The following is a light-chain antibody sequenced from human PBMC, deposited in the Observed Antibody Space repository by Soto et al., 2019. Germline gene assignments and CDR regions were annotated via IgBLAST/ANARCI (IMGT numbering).Light chain of an antibody. CDR3: QQYKQWPPRT. J-gene: IGKJ4*01. CDR2: GAS. V-gene: IGKV3-15*01. Sequence: EIVMTQSPATLSVSPGETATLSCRASQSVADNLAWYQQKLGQAPRLLIYGASTRATDIPGRFSGSGSGTDFSLTITSLRPEDFAVYYCQQYKQWPPRTFGGGTKVEIK. CDR1: QSVADN.